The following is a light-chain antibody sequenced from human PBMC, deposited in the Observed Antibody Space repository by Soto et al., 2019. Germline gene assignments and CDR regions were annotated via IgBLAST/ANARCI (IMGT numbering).Light chain of an antibody. J-gene: IGKJ2*02. CDR1: QSVDRSD. Sequence: VLTQSPGTLSLSPGERATLSCRASQSVDRSDIAWYQQKPGQAPRLLIYSTSIRAAGIPDRFSISGSGTDFSLTISRLEPEDFAVYSCQQRGKWPSTFGPGTKVE. CDR3: QQRGKWPST. CDR2: STS. V-gene: IGKV3D-20*02.